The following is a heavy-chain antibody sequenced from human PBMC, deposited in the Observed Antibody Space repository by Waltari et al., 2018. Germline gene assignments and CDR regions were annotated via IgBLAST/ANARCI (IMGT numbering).Heavy chain of an antibody. J-gene: IGHJ3*02. CDR2: SSGSGGST. V-gene: IGHV3-23*01. Sequence: EVQLLESGGGLVQPGGSLRLSCAASGITFSSYAMSWARQAPGKGLEWVSVSSGSGGSTYYADSVKCRFTISRDNSKNTLYLQMNSLRAEDTAVYYCAKDLGCCSSTSCYPPGAFDIWGQGTMVTVSS. CDR3: AKDLGCCSSTSCYPPGAFDI. D-gene: IGHD2-2*01. CDR1: GITFSSYA.